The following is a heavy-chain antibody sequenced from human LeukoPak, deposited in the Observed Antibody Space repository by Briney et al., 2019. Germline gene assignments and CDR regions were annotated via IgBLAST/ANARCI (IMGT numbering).Heavy chain of an antibody. CDR2: ISSSSSYI. CDR1: GFTFSSYS. J-gene: IGHJ4*02. D-gene: IGHD4-23*01. V-gene: IGHV3-21*01. Sequence: PGGSLRLSCAASGFTFSSYSKNWVRQAPGKGLEWVSSISSSSSYIYYADSVKGRFTISRDNAKNSLYLQMNSLRVEDTAVYYCARAGGGNPDYWGQGTLVTVSS. CDR3: ARAGGGNPDY.